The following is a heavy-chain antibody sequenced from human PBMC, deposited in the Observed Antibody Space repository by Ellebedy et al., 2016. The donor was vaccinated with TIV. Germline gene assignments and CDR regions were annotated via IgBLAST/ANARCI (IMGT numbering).Heavy chain of an antibody. CDR1: GFTFNSSW. CDR3: VRDGAYGDYSPGYYGMDV. J-gene: IGHJ6*02. Sequence: GGSLRLSCAASGFTFNSSWMSWVRQAPGKGLEWVAKINQDGSRIYYVDSVEGRFTISRDNAENSVYLRMNTLRVEDTAVYHCVRDGAYGDYSPGYYGMDVWGQGTTVTVSS. D-gene: IGHD3-22*01. CDR2: INQDGSRI. V-gene: IGHV3-7*03.